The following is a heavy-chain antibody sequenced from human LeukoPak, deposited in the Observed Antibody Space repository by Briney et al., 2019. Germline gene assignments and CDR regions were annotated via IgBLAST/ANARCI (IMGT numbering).Heavy chain of an antibody. CDR3: ARSHVLERWVYYYYYMDV. J-gene: IGHJ6*03. D-gene: IGHD1-1*01. CDR2: ISSSSSTI. CDR1: GFTLSSYS. V-gene: IGHV3-48*04. Sequence: GGSLRLSCAASGFTLSSYSMNWVRQAPGKGLEWVSYISSSSSTIYYADSVKGRFTISRDNAKNSLYLQMNSLRAEDTAVYYCARSHVLERWVYYYYYMDVWGKGTTVTVSS.